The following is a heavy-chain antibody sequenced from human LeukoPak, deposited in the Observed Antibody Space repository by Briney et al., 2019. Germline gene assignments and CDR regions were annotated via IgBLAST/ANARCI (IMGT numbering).Heavy chain of an antibody. J-gene: IGHJ4*02. CDR1: GGSISSYY. D-gene: IGHD3-22*01. V-gene: IGHV4-59*08. CDR3: ARQGDSGRSYDY. CDR2: IYYSGST. Sequence: SETLSLTCTVSGGSISSYYWSWIRQPPGKGLEWIGHIYYSGSTNYNPSLKSRVTISLDTSKNQFSLNLRSVTAADAAVYFCARQGDSGRSYDYWGQGTLVTVSS.